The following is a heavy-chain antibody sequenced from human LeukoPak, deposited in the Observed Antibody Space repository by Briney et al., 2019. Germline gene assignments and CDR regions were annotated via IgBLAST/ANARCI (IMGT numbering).Heavy chain of an antibody. Sequence: PGGSLRLSCAASVFTFSSYGMHWVRQAPGKGLEWVAVIWYDGSNKYYADSVKGRFTISRDNSKNTLYLQMNSLRAEDTAVYYCARASETGIAAAGPGAYGMDVWGQGTTVTVSS. D-gene: IGHD6-13*01. CDR1: VFTFSSYG. CDR2: IWYDGSNK. J-gene: IGHJ6*02. V-gene: IGHV3-33*01. CDR3: ARASETGIAAAGPGAYGMDV.